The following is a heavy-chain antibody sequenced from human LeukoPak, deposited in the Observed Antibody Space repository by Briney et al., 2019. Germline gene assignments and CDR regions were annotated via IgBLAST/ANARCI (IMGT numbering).Heavy chain of an antibody. Sequence: GESLKISCKGSGYSFTSYWIGWVHQMPGKGLEWMGIIYPGDSDTRYSPSFQGQVTISADKSISTAYLQWSSLKASDTAMYYCARLSVDCSSTSCSAFDYWGQGTLVTVSS. CDR1: GYSFTSYW. D-gene: IGHD2-2*01. J-gene: IGHJ4*02. CDR2: IYPGDSDT. CDR3: ARLSVDCSSTSCSAFDY. V-gene: IGHV5-51*07.